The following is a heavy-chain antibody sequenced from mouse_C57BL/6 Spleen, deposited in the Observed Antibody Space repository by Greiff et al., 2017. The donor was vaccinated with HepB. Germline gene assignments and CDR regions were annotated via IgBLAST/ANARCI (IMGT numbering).Heavy chain of an antibody. CDR2: IYPGDGDT. D-gene: IGHD3-2*02. CDR1: GYAFSSSW. V-gene: IGHV1-82*01. CDR3: AREKTAQAYVDY. Sequence: QVQLKQSGPELVKPGASVKISCKASGYAFSSSWMNWVKQRPGKGLEWIGRIYPGDGDTNYNGKFKGKATLTADKSSSTAYMQLSSLTSEDSAVYFCAREKTAQAYVDYWGQGTTLTVSS. J-gene: IGHJ2*01.